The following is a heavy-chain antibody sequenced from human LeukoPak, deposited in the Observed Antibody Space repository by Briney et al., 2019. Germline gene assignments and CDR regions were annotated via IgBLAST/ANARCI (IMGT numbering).Heavy chain of an antibody. CDR3: ARVGYYESSGYYEY. D-gene: IGHD3-22*01. V-gene: IGHV1-2*06. CDR2: INPNSGGT. Sequence: ASVKVSCKASGYALTDYYMHWVRQAPGQGLEWMGRINPNSGGTNYAQKFQGRVTMTRDTSISTVYMELSRLRSDDTAVYYCARVGYYESSGYYEYWGQGTLVTVSS. J-gene: IGHJ4*02. CDR1: GYALTDYY.